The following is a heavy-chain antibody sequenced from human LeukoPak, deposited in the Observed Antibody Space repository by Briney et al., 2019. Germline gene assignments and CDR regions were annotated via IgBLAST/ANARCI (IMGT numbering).Heavy chain of an antibody. V-gene: IGHV3-21*01. CDR1: GFTFSSYS. CDR2: ISSSSSYI. J-gene: IGHJ6*03. Sequence: GGSLRLSCAASGFTFSSYSMNWVRQAPGKGLEWVSSISSSSSYIYYADSVKGRFTIPRDNAKNSLYLQMNSLRAEDTAVYYCARDESYYYYMGVWGKGTTVTVSS. CDR3: ARDESYYYYMGV.